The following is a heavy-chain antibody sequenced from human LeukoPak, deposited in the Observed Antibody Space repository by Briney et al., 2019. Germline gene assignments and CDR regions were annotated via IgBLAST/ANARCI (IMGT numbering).Heavy chain of an antibody. J-gene: IGHJ6*03. CDR2: ISAYNGNT. Sequence: ASVKVSCKASGYTFTSYGISWVRQAPGQGLEWMGWISAYNGNTNYAQKLQGRVTMTTDTSTSTAYMELRSLRSDDTAVYYCARLDGSGSYYNIYYYYYMDVWGKRTTVTVSS. CDR3: ARLDGSGSYYNIYYYYYMDV. V-gene: IGHV1-18*01. CDR1: GYTFTSYG. D-gene: IGHD3-10*01.